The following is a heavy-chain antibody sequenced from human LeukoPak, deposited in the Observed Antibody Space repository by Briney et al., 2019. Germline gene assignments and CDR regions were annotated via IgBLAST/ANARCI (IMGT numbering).Heavy chain of an antibody. J-gene: IGHJ4*02. V-gene: IGHV3-11*05. CDR3: ARERVLRV. Sequence: SLRLSCAASGFTFSDYYMTWIRQAPGKGLEWVSYISSSSSYTNYAASVRGRFTVSRDNAKNSLYLQMNSLRAEDTAVYYCARERVLRVWGQGTLVTVSS. CDR2: ISSSSSYT. D-gene: IGHD3-16*01. CDR1: GFTFSDYY.